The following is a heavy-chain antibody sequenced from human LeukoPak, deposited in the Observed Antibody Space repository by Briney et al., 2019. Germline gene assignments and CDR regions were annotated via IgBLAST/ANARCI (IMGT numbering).Heavy chain of an antibody. CDR2: ISSSGSTI. CDR3: AKDLGVVVVAATPGFY. V-gene: IGHV3-48*03. D-gene: IGHD2-15*01. Sequence: GGSLTLSCAASGFTFSSYEMNWVRQPPGKWLEWVSYISSSGSTIYYADSVKGRFTISRDNAKNSLYLQMNSLRAEDTAVYYCAKDLGVVVVAATPGFYWGQGTLATVSS. CDR1: GFTFSSYE. J-gene: IGHJ4*02.